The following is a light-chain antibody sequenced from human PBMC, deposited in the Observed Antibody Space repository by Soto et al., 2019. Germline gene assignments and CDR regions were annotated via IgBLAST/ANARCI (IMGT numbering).Light chain of an antibody. J-gene: IGLJ3*02. V-gene: IGLV1-47*01. CDR2: RNN. Sequence: QSVLTQPPSASGTPGQKVTISCSGSTSNIGSDFVFWFQQLPGTAPILLIDRNNQRPSGVPDRFSGSKSGTSASLAISGLRSDDEADYYCVSWDASLSAWVFGGGTQLTVL. CDR3: VSWDASLSAWV. CDR1: TSNIGSDF.